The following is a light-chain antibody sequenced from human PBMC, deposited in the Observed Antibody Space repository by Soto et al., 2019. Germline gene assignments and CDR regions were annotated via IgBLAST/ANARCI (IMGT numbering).Light chain of an antibody. Sequence: EIVLTQSPGTLSLSPGERATLSCRASQSVFNNHIGWYQQKPGQAPGLLIYDTSTRATGIPDRFSGSGSGTEFTLTISSLQSEDFATYYCQQYNTYPRTFGQGTKVDIK. CDR2: DTS. V-gene: IGKV3-15*01. CDR1: QSVFNN. J-gene: IGKJ1*01. CDR3: QQYNTYPRT.